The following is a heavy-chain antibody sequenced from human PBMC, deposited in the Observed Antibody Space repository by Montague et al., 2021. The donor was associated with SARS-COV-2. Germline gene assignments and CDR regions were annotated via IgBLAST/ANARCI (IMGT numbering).Heavy chain of an antibody. J-gene: IGHJ2*01. V-gene: IGHV4-59*08. CDR1: GDSISSYY. CDR2: IFYSGSS. D-gene: IGHD3-10*01. CDR3: VRFQEGQFGSRTYSLFWYFDL. Sequence: SETLSLTCTVSGDSISSYYWSWIRQPPGKGLEYIGYIFYSGSSTYNPSLKSRVTMSVDTSKNQFSLKLTSVTAADTAVYYCVRFQEGQFGSRTYSLFWYFDLWGSGTLFTV.